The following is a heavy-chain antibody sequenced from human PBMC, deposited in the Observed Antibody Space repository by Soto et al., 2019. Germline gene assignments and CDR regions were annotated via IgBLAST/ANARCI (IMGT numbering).Heavy chain of an antibody. Sequence: QVQLVQSGAEVKKPGASVKVSCKASGYTFTSYAMHWVRQAPGQRLEWMGWINAGNGNTKYSQKFQSRVTVTRDTSASTAYMELSSLRSEDTAVYYCATAIADDAFDIWCRGTMVTVSS. V-gene: IGHV1-3*01. CDR3: ATAIADDAFDI. J-gene: IGHJ3*02. D-gene: IGHD2-2*01. CDR2: INAGNGNT. CDR1: GYTFTSYA.